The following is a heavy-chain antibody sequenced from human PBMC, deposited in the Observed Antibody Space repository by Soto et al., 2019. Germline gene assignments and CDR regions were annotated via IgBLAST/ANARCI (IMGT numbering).Heavy chain of an antibody. CDR1: GGSISSYY. V-gene: IGHV4-59*01. CDR2: IYYSGST. J-gene: IGHJ5*02. CDR3: ARDPEYSSSWYASNGFDP. Sequence: PSETLSLTCTVSGGSISSYYWSWIRQPPGKGLEWIGYIYYSGSTNYNPSLKSRVTISVDTSKNQFSLKLSSVTAADTAVYYCARDPEYSSSWYASNGFDPWGQGTLVTVSS. D-gene: IGHD6-13*01.